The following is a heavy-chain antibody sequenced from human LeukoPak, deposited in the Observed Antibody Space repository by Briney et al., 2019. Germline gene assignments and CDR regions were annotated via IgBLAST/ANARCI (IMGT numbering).Heavy chain of an antibody. Sequence: GGSLRLSCAASGFTFSDYYMSWIRQAPGKGLEWVSYISSSGSTIYYADSVKGRFTISRDNAKNSLYLQMNSLRAEDTAVYYCARGQSDRYCSGGSCYCDWFDPWGQGTLVTVSS. CDR1: GFTFSDYY. V-gene: IGHV3-11*01. J-gene: IGHJ5*02. CDR3: ARGQSDRYCSGGSCYCDWFDP. CDR2: ISSSGSTI. D-gene: IGHD2-15*01.